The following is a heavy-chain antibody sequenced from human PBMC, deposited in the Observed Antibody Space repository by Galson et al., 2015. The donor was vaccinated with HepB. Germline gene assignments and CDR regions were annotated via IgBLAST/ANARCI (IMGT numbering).Heavy chain of an antibody. CDR1: GFTFSSYA. V-gene: IGHV3-23*01. J-gene: IGHJ6*02. CDR2: ISGSGGST. CDR3: AKRRGSGSYSHYYGMDV. D-gene: IGHD1-26*01. Sequence: LRLSCAASGFTFSSYAMSWVRQAPGKGLEWVSAISGSGGSTYYADSVKGRFTISRDNSKNTLYLQMNSLRAEDTAVYYCAKRRGSGSYSHYYGMDVWGQGTTVTVSS.